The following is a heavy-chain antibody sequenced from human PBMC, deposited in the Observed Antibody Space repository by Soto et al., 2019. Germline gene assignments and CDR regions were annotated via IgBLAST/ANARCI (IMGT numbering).Heavy chain of an antibody. V-gene: IGHV3-21*01. J-gene: IGHJ4*02. Sequence: GGSLRLSCEATGFTFSRVSMKWVRQVPGKGLEWVASISSGSSDTWYADSVKGRFIISRDNAQNSLFLQMNTLRPEETAMYYCARVAYWGPGTQVTVSS. CDR3: ARVAY. CDR1: GFTFSRVS. CDR2: ISSGSSDT.